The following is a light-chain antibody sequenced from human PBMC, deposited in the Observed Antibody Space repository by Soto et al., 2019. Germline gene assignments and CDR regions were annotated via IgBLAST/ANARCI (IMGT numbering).Light chain of an antibody. Sequence: EIVMTQSPATLSVSPGERATLSCRASQSVSSNLAWYQQQPGQAPRLLIYGASIMATGIPARFSGSGSGTEFTPTISSLQSEDFAVYYCQQYNNWPPMYTFGQGTKLEIK. J-gene: IGKJ2*01. CDR2: GAS. CDR1: QSVSSN. CDR3: QQYNNWPPMYT. V-gene: IGKV3-15*01.